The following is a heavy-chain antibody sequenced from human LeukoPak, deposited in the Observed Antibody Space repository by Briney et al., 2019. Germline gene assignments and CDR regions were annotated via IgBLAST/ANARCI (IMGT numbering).Heavy chain of an antibody. D-gene: IGHD4-11*01. J-gene: IGHJ4*01. Sequence: GGSLRVSCAASGFIFSHYGMHWVRQAPGKGLEWGAVIWSDGSNRFYAGSVKGRFTISRDNSQNTVFLQMNSLRVEDTAMYYCARDAQRGFDYSNSLEYWGHGTLVTASS. CDR3: ARDAQRGFDYSNSLEY. V-gene: IGHV3-33*01. CDR1: GFIFSHYG. CDR2: IWSDGSNR.